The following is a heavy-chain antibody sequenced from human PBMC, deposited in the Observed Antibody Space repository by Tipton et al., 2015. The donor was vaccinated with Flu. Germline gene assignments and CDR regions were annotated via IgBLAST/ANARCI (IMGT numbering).Heavy chain of an antibody. J-gene: IGHJ5*02. CDR1: GDSMHNYY. CDR3: ARREFATSPFDP. Sequence: TLSLTCTVSGDSMHNYYWNWIRQPAGRGLEWIGRIYASGSTTYNPSLKSRVTMSVDTSKNQFSLKLSSVTAADTAVYYCARREFATSPFDPWGQGALVTVSS. CDR2: IYASGST. V-gene: IGHV4-4*07. D-gene: IGHD2-2*01.